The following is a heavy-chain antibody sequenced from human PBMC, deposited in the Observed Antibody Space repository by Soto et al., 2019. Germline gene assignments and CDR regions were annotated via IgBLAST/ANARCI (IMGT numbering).Heavy chain of an antibody. CDR3: ARIRYSSSPNYYYYYYGMDV. V-gene: IGHV2-26*01. Sequence: SGPTLVNPTETLTLTCTVSGFSLSNARMGVSWIRQPPGKALEWLAHIFSNDEKSYSTSLKSRLTISKDTSKSQVVLTMTNMDPVDTATYYCARIRYSSSPNYYYYYYGMDVWGQGTTLTVSS. D-gene: IGHD6-6*01. CDR1: GFSLSNARMG. CDR2: IFSNDEK. J-gene: IGHJ6*02.